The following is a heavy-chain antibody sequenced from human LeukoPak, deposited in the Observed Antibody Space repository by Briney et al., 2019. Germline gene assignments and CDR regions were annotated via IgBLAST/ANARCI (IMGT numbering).Heavy chain of an antibody. J-gene: IGHJ5*01. CDR3: AKGLGQWLVIFDS. CDR2: ISYDGSNK. D-gene: IGHD6-19*01. V-gene: IGHV3-30*18. Sequence: GGSLRLSCAASGFIFNNYGMHWVRQAPGKGLEWLAVISYDGSNKYYADSVKGRFTISRDNSKNTLYLQMNSLRAEDTAVYSCAKGLGQWLVIFDSWGQGTLVTVSS. CDR1: GFIFNNYG.